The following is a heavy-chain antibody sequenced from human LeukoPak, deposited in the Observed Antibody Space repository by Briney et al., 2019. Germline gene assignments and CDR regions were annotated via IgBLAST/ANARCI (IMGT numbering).Heavy chain of an antibody. CDR2: ISYDGSNK. CDR3: AAGYCSSTSCPPLFDY. Sequence: GRSLRLSCAASGFTFSSYGMHWVRQAPGKGLEWVAVISYDGSNKYYADSVKGRSTISRDNSKNTLYLQMNSLRAEDTAVYYCAAGYCSSTSCPPLFDYWGQGTLVTVSS. V-gene: IGHV3-30*03. J-gene: IGHJ4*02. D-gene: IGHD2-2*03. CDR1: GFTFSSYG.